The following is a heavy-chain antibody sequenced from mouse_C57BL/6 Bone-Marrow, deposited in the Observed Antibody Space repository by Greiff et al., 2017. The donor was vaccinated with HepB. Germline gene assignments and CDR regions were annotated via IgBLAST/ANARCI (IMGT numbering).Heavy chain of an antibody. CDR2: IYPSDSET. Sequence: QVQLQQPGAELVRPGSSVKLSCKASGCTFTSYWMDWVKQRPGQGLEWIGNIYPSDSETHYNQKFKDKATLTVDKSSSTAYMQLSSLTSEDSAVYYCARGYYWYFDVWGTGTTVTVSS. V-gene: IGHV1-61*01. CDR3: ARGYYWYFDV. CDR1: GCTFTSYW. J-gene: IGHJ1*03.